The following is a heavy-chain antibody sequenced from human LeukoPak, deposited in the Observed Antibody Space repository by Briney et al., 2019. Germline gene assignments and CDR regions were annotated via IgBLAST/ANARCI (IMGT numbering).Heavy chain of an antibody. V-gene: IGHV3-33*01. CDR3: ARGGMLFNYYYMDV. Sequence: PGGSLRLSCAASGFTFSSYGMDWVRQAPGKGLEWVAVIWYDGSNKYYADSVKGRFTISRDNSKNTLYLQMNSLRAEDTAVYYCARGGMLFNYYYMDVWGKGTTVTVSS. CDR1: GFTFSSYG. D-gene: IGHD3-16*01. J-gene: IGHJ6*03. CDR2: IWYDGSNK.